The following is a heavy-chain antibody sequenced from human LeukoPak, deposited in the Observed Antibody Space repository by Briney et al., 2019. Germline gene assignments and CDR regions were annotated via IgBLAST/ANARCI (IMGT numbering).Heavy chain of an antibody. V-gene: IGHV3-21*01. J-gene: IGHJ4*02. Sequence: GGSLRLSCAASGFTFSSYSMNWVRQAPGKGLEWVSSISSSSSYIYYADSVKGRFTISRDNAENSLYLQMNSLRAEDTAVYYCARERTGDNDYWGQGTLVTVSS. CDR3: ARERTGDNDY. CDR2: ISSSSSYI. D-gene: IGHD7-27*01. CDR1: GFTFSSYS.